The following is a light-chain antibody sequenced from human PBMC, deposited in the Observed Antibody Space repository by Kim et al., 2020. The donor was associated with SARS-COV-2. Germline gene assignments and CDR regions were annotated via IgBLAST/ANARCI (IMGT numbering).Light chain of an antibody. CDR2: YDS. CDR3: QVWDSSSNHVV. V-gene: IGLV3-21*04. CDR1: NIGSKS. J-gene: IGLJ3*02. Sequence: SYELTQPPSVSVAPGTTARFTCGGNNIGSKSVHWYQQKPGQAPVVVIYYDSDRPTGIPERFSGSNSGNTATLSISRVEAGDEADYYCQVWDSSSNHVVFGGGTKLSVL.